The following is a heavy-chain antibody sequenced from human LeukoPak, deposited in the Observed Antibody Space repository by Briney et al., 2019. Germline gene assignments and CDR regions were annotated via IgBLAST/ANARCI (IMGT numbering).Heavy chain of an antibody. CDR1: GFTFSSYA. CDR2: ISSNGGST. D-gene: IGHD3-10*01. CDR3: ARAKFYYYGSGPLDY. Sequence: PGGSLRLSCAASGFTFSSYAMQWVRQAPGKGLEYVSAISSNGGSTYYANSVKGRFTISRDNSKNTLYLQMGSLRAEDMAVYYCARAKFYYYGSGPLDYWGQGTLVTISS. V-gene: IGHV3-64*01. J-gene: IGHJ4*02.